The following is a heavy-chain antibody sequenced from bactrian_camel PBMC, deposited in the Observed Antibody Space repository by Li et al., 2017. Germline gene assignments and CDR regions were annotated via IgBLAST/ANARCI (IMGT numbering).Heavy chain of an antibody. CDR1: GFTFSAYA. V-gene: IGHV3S42*01. J-gene: IGHJ4*01. D-gene: IGHD3*01. CDR2: IDDDSSTT. CDR3: ATGGITWGDELTY. Sequence: VQLVESGGGLVQPGGSLRLSCAASGFTFSAYAMSWVRQVPGKGLEWVSAIDDDSSTTRYADSVKDRYTISRDSAKQTLYLQLDSLKTDDTAMYYCATGGITWGDELTYWGQGTQVTVS.